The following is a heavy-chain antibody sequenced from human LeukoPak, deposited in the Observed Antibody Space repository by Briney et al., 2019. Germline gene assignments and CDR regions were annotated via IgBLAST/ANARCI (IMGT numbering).Heavy chain of an antibody. J-gene: IGHJ4*02. CDR3: ASPEGSGSYSLFGY. CDR1: GGSISSSSYY. D-gene: IGHD1-26*01. V-gene: IGHV4-39*01. Sequence: PSETLSLTCTVSGGSISSSSYYWGWIRQPPGKGLEWIGSIYYSGSTYYNPSLKSRVTISVDTSKNQFSLKLSSATAADTAVYYCASPEGSGSYSLFGYWGQGTLVTVSS. CDR2: IYYSGST.